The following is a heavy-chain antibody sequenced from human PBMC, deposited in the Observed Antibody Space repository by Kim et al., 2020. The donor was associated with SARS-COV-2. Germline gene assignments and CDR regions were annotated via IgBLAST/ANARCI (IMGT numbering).Heavy chain of an antibody. D-gene: IGHD3-3*01. CDR3: ARDYISDFWSGYKNYYYYGMDV. J-gene: IGHJ6*02. Sequence: GGSLRLSCAASGFTFSSYEMNWVRQAPGKGLEWVSYISSSGSTIYYADSVKGRFTISRDNAKNSLYLQMNSLRAEDTAVYYCARDYISDFWSGYKNYYYYGMDVWGQETTVTVSS. CDR2: ISSSGSTI. V-gene: IGHV3-48*03. CDR1: GFTFSSYE.